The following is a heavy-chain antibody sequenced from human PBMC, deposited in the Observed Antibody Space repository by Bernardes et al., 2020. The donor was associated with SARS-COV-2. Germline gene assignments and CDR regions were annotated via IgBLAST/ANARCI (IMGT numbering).Heavy chain of an antibody. Sequence: GGSLRLSCAASGFTFSDHYMSWIRQAPGKGLEWVSYISSSGSTIYYADSVKGRFTISRDNAKNSLYLQMNSLRAEDTAVYYCARDYDFWSGYYTPAYWGQGTLVTVSS. J-gene: IGHJ4*02. CDR3: ARDYDFWSGYYTPAY. D-gene: IGHD3-3*01. V-gene: IGHV3-11*01. CDR2: ISSSGSTI. CDR1: GFTFSDHY.